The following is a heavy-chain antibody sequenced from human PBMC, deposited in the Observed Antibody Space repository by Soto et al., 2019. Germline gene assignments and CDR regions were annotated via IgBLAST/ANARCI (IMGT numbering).Heavy chain of an antibody. CDR3: ARETYCGGDCHDAFDI. D-gene: IGHD2-21*02. V-gene: IGHV3-74*01. J-gene: IGHJ3*02. CDR1: GFTFSSYW. Sequence: EVQLVESGGGLVQPGGSLRLSCAASGFTFSSYWMHWVRQAPGKGLVWVSRINSDGSSTSYADSVKGRFTISRDNAKNTLYLQMNSLRAEDTAVYYCARETYCGGDCHDAFDIWGQGTMVTFSS. CDR2: INSDGSST.